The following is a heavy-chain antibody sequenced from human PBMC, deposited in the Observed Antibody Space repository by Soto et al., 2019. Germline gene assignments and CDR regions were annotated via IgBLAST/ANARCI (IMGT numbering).Heavy chain of an antibody. CDR1: GGSFSGYY. Sequence: SETLSLTCAVYGGSFSGYYWSWIRQPPGKGLEWIGEINHSGSTNYNPSLKSRVTISVDTSKNQFSLKLSSVTAADTAVYYCARKISTAGHFDYWGQGTLVTV. CDR2: INHSGST. J-gene: IGHJ4*02. CDR3: ARKISTAGHFDY. D-gene: IGHD2-2*01. V-gene: IGHV4-34*01.